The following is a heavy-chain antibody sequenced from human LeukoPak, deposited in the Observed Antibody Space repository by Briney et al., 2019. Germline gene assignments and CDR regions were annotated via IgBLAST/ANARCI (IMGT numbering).Heavy chain of an antibody. D-gene: IGHD4-17*01. CDR2: ISASASST. CDR3: TRDPTVTKNNYYYYYMDV. J-gene: IGHJ6*03. CDR1: GFTFSNYG. Sequence: GGSLRLSCAASGFTFSNYGMAWVRPVPGKGLEWVSAISASASSTYYTDSVKGRFTISRDNSKNTLYLQMNSLKTEDTAVYYCTRDPTVTKNNYYYYYMDVWGKGTTVTISS. V-gene: IGHV3-23*01.